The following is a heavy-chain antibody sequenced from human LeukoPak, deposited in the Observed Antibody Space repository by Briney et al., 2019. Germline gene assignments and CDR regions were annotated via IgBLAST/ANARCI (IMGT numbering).Heavy chain of an antibody. D-gene: IGHD6-13*01. J-gene: IGHJ5*02. CDR2: ISGSGGST. Sequence: GRSLRLSCAASGFTFSSYAMHWVRQAPGKGLEWVSAISGSGGSTYYADSVKGRFTISRDNSKNTLYLQMNSLRAEDTAVYYCAKVASSSWYTNYNWFDPWGQGTLVTVSS. CDR1: GFTFSSYA. CDR3: AKVASSSWYTNYNWFDP. V-gene: IGHV3-23*01.